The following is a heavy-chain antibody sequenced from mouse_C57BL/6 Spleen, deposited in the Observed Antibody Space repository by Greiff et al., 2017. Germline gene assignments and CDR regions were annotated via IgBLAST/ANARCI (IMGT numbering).Heavy chain of an antibody. D-gene: IGHD2-5*01. V-gene: IGHV1-39*01. CDR1: GYSFTDYN. CDR2: INPNYGTT. CDR3: ARSGYSNPYYAIDY. J-gene: IGHJ4*01. Sequence: VQLKESGPELVKPGSSVKISCKASGYSFTDYNMNWVKQSNGKSLEWIGVINPNYGTTSYNQKFKGKATLTVDQSSSTAYMQLNSLTSEDSAVYYCARSGYSNPYYAIDYWGQGTSVTVSS.